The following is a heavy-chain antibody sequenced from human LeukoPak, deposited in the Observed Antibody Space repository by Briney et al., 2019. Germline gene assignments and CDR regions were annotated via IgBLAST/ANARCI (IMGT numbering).Heavy chain of an antibody. CDR3: ARVFGGPVSRRFDP. J-gene: IGHJ5*02. V-gene: IGHV4-61*02. D-gene: IGHD4-23*01. CDR2: IYTSGST. Sequence: TLSLTCTVSGGSISSDNYHWSWIRQPAGKGLEWIGRIYTSGSTNYNPSLKSRVTISVDTSKNQFSLKLGSVTAADTAVYYCARVFGGPVSRRFDPWGQGTLVTVSS. CDR1: GGSISSDNYH.